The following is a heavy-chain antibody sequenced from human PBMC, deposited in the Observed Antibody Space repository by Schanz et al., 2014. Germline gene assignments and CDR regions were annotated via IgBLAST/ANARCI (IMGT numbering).Heavy chain of an antibody. CDR3: VKSQGSSFDS. CDR1: GFSFSSYA. Sequence: EVQLLESGGGLVEPGGSLRLSCAASGFSFSSYAMGWVRQARGKGLEWVSAMNESHSTIYYADSVRGRFTISRDNAKNSVFLQMNSLRAEDTAVYYCVKSQGSSFDSWGQGTLVTVSS. J-gene: IGHJ4*02. CDR2: MNESHSTI. D-gene: IGHD6-13*01. V-gene: IGHV3-23*01.